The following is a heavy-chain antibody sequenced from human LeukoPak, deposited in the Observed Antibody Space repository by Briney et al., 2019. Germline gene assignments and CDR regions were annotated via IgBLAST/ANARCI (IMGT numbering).Heavy chain of an antibody. CDR3: GRVTENRSYYVYY. D-gene: IGHD1-14*01. CDR2: INHSGST. V-gene: IGHV4-34*01. J-gene: IGHJ4*02. CDR1: GGSFSGYY. Sequence: SETLSLTCAVYGGSFSGYYWSWIRQPPGKGLEWIGEINHSGSTNYNPSLKSRVTRSVDTSKKQFSLKLRSVTAPDTAVNACGRVTENRSYYVYYCGQGTLVTLSP.